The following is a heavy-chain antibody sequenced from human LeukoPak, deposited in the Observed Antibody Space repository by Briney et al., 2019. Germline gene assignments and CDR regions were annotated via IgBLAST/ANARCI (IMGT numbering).Heavy chain of an antibody. J-gene: IGHJ4*02. CDR2: IKSKSERGTT. V-gene: IGHV3-15*01. D-gene: IGHD2-2*02. CDR1: GFTFSNGW. Sequence: TGGSLRLSCAASGFTFSNGWMSWVRQAPGKGLEWVGRIKSKSERGTTDYAAPVKGRFTISRDGSTNTIYLHMNSLKTEDTAVYFCTSNLYCSTSSCYTLDNWDQGTLVAVSP. CDR3: TSNLYCSTSSCYTLDN.